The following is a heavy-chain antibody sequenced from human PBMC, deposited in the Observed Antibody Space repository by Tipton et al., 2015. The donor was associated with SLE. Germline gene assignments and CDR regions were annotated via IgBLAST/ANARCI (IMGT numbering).Heavy chain of an antibody. CDR3: ARDNYFYSYYYMDV. CDR1: GGSFSGYY. CDR2: VNDSGST. V-gene: IGHV4-34*01. J-gene: IGHJ6*03. D-gene: IGHD1-20*01. Sequence: TLSLTCAVSGGSFSGYYWSWIRQPPGKGLEWIGEVNDSGSTNYNPSLKSRITISVDTSKNQFSLRLSSVTAADTAVYYCARDNYFYSYYYMDVWGKGTTVTASS.